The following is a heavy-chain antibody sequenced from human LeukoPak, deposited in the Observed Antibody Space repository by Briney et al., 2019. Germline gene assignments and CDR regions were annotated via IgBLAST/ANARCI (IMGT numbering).Heavy chain of an antibody. Sequence: GESLKISCKGSGYSFTSYWISWVRQMPEKGLEWMGRIDPSDSYTNYSPSFQGHVTISADKSISTAYLQWSSLKASDTAMYYCARQDGYNYDYWGQGTLVTVSS. J-gene: IGHJ4*02. CDR2: IDPSDSYT. V-gene: IGHV5-10-1*01. CDR3: ARQDGYNYDY. CDR1: GYSFTSYW. D-gene: IGHD5-24*01.